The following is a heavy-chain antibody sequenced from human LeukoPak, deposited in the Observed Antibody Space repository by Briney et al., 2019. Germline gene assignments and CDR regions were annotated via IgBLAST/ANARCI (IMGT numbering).Heavy chain of an antibody. V-gene: IGHV4-59*08. CDR2: IYYSGST. J-gene: IGHJ4*02. CDR3: ARAPLHYGSETTFDY. D-gene: IGHD3-10*01. Sequence: SETLSLTCTVSGGSISSYYWSWIRQPPGKGLEWIGYIYYSGSTNYNPSLKSRVTISVDTSKNQFSLKLSSVTAADTAVYYCARAPLHYGSETTFDYWGQGTLVTVSS. CDR1: GGSISSYY.